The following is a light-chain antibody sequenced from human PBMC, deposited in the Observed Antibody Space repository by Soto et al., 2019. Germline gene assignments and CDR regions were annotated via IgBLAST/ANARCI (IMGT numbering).Light chain of an antibody. J-gene: IGKJ5*01. Sequence: EIVLTQSPGTLSLSPGERATLSCRASQSVSSNYLAWYQQKPAQAPRLLIYGASSRATGIPDRFSGSGSGTDFTLTISRLEPEDFAVYYCQQYGGSPPTTFGQGTRLEIE. CDR3: QQYGGSPPTT. CDR2: GAS. V-gene: IGKV3-20*01. CDR1: QSVSSNY.